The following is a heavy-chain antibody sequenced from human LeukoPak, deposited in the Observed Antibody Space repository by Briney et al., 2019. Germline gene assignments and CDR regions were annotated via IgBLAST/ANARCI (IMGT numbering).Heavy chain of an antibody. CDR1: GGSISSNNW. CDR3: ARSSTVTTQNFDY. Sequence: SETLSLTCTVSGGSISSNNWWGWVRQPPGKGLEWIGEIYHSGSPNYNPSLKSRVTISVDKSRNHFSLNLSSVTAADTAVYYCARSSTVTTQNFDYWGQGTLVTVSS. D-gene: IGHD4-17*01. CDR2: IYHSGSP. J-gene: IGHJ4*02. V-gene: IGHV4-4*02.